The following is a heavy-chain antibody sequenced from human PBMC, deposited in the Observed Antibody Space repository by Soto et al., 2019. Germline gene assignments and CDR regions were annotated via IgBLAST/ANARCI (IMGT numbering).Heavy chain of an antibody. CDR1: GDSVSSNSVA. Sequence: QIQLQQSGPGLVEPSQTLSVTCAISGDSVSSNSVAWNWVRQSPSRGLEWLGRTYYRSKWYYDYALSVQGRITITPDTSKNHVSLQLNSVTPEDTAVYYCGRVIGRSWFDHWGQGTLVTVSS. V-gene: IGHV6-1*01. J-gene: IGHJ5*02. CDR2: TYYRSKWYY. CDR3: GRVIGRSWFDH.